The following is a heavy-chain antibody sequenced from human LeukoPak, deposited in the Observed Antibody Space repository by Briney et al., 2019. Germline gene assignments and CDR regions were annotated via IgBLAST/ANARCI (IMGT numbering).Heavy chain of an antibody. CDR1: GFTFSSYA. Sequence: GASLRLSCAASGFTFSSYAMSWVRQAPGKGLEWVSAISGSGGSTYYADPVKGRFTISRDNSKNTLYLQMNSLRAEDTAVYYCAKAAYDFWSGYLDWGQGTLVTVSS. CDR3: AKAAYDFWSGYLD. CDR2: ISGSGGST. V-gene: IGHV3-23*01. J-gene: IGHJ4*02. D-gene: IGHD3-3*01.